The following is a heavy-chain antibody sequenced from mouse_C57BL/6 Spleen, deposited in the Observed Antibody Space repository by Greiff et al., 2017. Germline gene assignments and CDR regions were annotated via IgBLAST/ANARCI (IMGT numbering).Heavy chain of an antibody. J-gene: IGHJ3*01. V-gene: IGHV1-80*01. D-gene: IGHD2-3*01. CDR3: ARYDPFAY. Sequence: VKLVESGAELVKPGASVKISCKASGYAFSSYWMNWVKQRPGKGLEWIGQIYPGDGDTNYNGKFKGKATLTADKSSSTAYMQLSSLTSEDSAVYFCARYDPFAYWGQGTLVTVSA. CDR1: GYAFSSYW. CDR2: IYPGDGDT.